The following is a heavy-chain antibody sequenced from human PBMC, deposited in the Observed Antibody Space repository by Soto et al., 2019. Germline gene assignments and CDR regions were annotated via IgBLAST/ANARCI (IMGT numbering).Heavy chain of an antibody. CDR3: AKGLINGRWYAED. J-gene: IGHJ4*02. V-gene: IGHV3-23*01. Sequence: TGGSLRLSCAASGFTFSSYAMSWVRQAPGKGLEWVSAISGSGGSTYYADSVKGRFTISRDNSKNTMYLQMNNLRAEDTGVYYCAKGLINGRWYAEDWGQGTLVTVSS. CDR1: GFTFSSYA. CDR2: ISGSGGST. D-gene: IGHD6-13*01.